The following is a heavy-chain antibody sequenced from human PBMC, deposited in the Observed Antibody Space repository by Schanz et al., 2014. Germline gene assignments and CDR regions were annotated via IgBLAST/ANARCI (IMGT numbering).Heavy chain of an antibody. CDR1: GGSISSGTYY. CDR3: AREPLSGYNWFDP. D-gene: IGHD6-25*01. J-gene: IGHJ5*02. V-gene: IGHV4-61*02. Sequence: QVQLQESGPGLVKPSQTLSLTCIVSGGSISSGTYYWSWLRQPAGKGLEWIGRIYTSGSTNYNPSLKRRVTISRDASKNQFSLKRSSVTAADTAVYYCAREPLSGYNWFDPWGQGSLVTVSS. CDR2: IYTSGST.